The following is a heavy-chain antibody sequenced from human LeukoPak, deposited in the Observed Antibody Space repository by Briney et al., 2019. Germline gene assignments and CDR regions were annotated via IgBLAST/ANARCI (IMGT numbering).Heavy chain of an antibody. CDR1: GFTFSSYE. J-gene: IGHJ4*02. D-gene: IGHD3-16*01. CDR3: ARLHYDFVWGIFDY. Sequence: GGSLRLSCAASGFTFSSYEMNWVRQAPGKGLEWVPYISSSGGTIYYADSVKGRFTISRDNAKNSLYLQMNSLRAEDTAVYYCARLHYDFVWGIFDYWGQGTLVTVSS. V-gene: IGHV3-48*03. CDR2: ISSSGGTI.